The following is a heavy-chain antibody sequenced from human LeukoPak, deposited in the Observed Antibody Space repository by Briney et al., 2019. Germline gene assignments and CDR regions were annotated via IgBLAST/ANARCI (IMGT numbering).Heavy chain of an antibody. CDR3: ARDPPRRGHDAFDI. Sequence: PSQTLSLTCTVSGGSISSGSYYWSWIRQPAGKGLEWIGRIYTSGSTNYNPSLKSRVTMSVDTSKNQFSLKLSSVTAADTAVYYCARDPPRRGHDAFDIWGQGTMVTVSS. CDR1: GGSISSGSYY. CDR2: IYTSGST. V-gene: IGHV4-61*02. J-gene: IGHJ3*02. D-gene: IGHD5-12*01.